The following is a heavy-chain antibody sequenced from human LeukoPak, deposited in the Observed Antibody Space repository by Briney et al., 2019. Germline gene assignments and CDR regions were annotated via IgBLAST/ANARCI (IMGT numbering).Heavy chain of an antibody. V-gene: IGHV3-21*01. CDR2: ISSSSSYI. D-gene: IGHD3-16*02. CDR3: AREYDXVWXSYRNEDAFDI. J-gene: IGHJ3*02. CDR1: GFTFSSYS. Sequence: GGSLRLSCAASGFTFSSYSMNWVRQAPGKGLEWVSSISSSSSYIYYADSVKGRFTISRDNAKNSLYLQMNSLRAEDTAVYYCAREYDXVWXSYRNEDAFDIWGQGTMVTVSS.